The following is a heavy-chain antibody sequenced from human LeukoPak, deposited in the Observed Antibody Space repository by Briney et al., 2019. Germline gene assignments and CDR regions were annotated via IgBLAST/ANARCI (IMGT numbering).Heavy chain of an antibody. CDR1: GGSISSYY. CDR2: IYYSGST. J-gene: IGHJ3*02. V-gene: IGHV4-59*01. CDR3: ARLGKRWLQFRAFDI. Sequence: SETLSLTCTVSGGSISSYYWSWIRQPPGKGLEWIGYIYYSGSTNYNPSLKSRVTISVDTSKNQFSLKLSSVTAADTAVYYCARLGKRWLQFRAFDIWGQGTMVTVSS. D-gene: IGHD5-24*01.